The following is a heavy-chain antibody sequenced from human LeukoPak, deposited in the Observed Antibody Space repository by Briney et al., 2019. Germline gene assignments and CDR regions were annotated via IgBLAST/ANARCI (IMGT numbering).Heavy chain of an antibody. D-gene: IGHD1-26*01. J-gene: IGHJ5*02. V-gene: IGHV1-46*01. CDR2: ISPSGGST. CDR1: GYTLTELS. Sequence: ASVKVSCKVSGYTLTELSMHWVRQAPGQGLEWMGIISPSGGSTTYAQKFQGRVTMTRDPSTSTVYMDLSSLRSEDTAVYYCARDSTPYSGSYLNWFDPWGQGTLVTVSS. CDR3: ARDSTPYSGSYLNWFDP.